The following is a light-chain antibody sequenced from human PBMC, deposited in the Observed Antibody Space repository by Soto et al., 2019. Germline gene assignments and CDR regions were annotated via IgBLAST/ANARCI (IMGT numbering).Light chain of an antibody. CDR1: SSDVGGYNY. CDR3: SSYTSSSTPLNV. CDR2: DVS. J-gene: IGLJ1*01. V-gene: IGLV2-14*01. Sequence: QSALTQPASVSGSPGQSITISCTGTSSDVGGYNYVSWYQQHPGKAHKLMIYDVSNRPSGVSNRFSGSKSGNTASLTISGLQAEDEADYYCSSYTSSSTPLNVFGTGTKVTVL.